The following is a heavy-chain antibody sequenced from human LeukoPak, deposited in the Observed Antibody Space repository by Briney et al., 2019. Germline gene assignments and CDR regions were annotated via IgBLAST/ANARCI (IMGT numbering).Heavy chain of an antibody. CDR2: INHSGST. J-gene: IGHJ6*02. CDR1: GGSFSGYY. Sequence: SETLSLTCAVYGGSFSGYYWSWIRQPPGKGLEWIGEINHSGSTNYNPSLKSRVTISVDTSKNQFSLKLSSVIAADTAVYYCARGSNPYYYYYGMDVWGQGTTVTVSS. CDR3: ARGSNPYYYYYGMDV. V-gene: IGHV4-34*01.